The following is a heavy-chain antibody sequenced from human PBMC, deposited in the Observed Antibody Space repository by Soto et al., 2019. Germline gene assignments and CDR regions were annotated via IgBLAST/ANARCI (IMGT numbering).Heavy chain of an antibody. V-gene: IGHV4-34*01. D-gene: IGHD4-17*01. Sequence: QVQLQQWGAGLLKPSETLSLTCAVYGGSFSGYYWSWIRQPPGKGLEWIGEINHRGSTNYNPSLTSRVTISVDTSKNQFSLKLSSVTAADTAVYYCARGKDYGDSQGLGYWGQGTLVTVSS. CDR1: GGSFSGYY. CDR2: INHRGST. CDR3: ARGKDYGDSQGLGY. J-gene: IGHJ4*02.